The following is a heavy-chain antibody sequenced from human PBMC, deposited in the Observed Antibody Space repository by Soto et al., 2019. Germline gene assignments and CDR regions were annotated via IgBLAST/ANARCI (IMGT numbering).Heavy chain of an antibody. CDR3: GRGGVDYYGDNRKGFDI. CDR2: IIPIFGTI. CDR1: GGTFSRDV. Sequence: VQLVQSGAEVVKPGSSVKVSCKASGGTFSRDVITWVRQAPGQGLEWMGGIIPIFGTINYAREFKGRVTITADKFTSTVYMELSSLRFVDTAVYYCGRGGVDYYGDNRKGFDIWGQGTMVTVSS. V-gene: IGHV1-69*06. D-gene: IGHD4-17*01. J-gene: IGHJ3*02.